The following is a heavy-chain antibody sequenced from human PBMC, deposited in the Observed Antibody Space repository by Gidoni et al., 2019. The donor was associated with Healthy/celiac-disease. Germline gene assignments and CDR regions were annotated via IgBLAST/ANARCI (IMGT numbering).Heavy chain of an antibody. D-gene: IGHD3-3*01. Sequence: EVQLVESGGGLVKPGGSLRLSCAASGFTFSSYSMNWVRQAPGKGLEWVSSISSSSSSIYYADSVKGRFPISRDNAKNSLYLQMNILRAEDTAVYYCAREVRGAIFGVVIDYYGMDVWGQGTTVTVSS. CDR3: AREVRGAIFGVVIDYYGMDV. J-gene: IGHJ6*02. V-gene: IGHV3-21*01. CDR1: GFTFSSYS. CDR2: ISSSSSSI.